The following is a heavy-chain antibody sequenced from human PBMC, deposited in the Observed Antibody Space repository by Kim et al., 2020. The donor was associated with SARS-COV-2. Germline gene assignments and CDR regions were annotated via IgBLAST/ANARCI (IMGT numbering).Heavy chain of an antibody. D-gene: IGHD2-2*01. V-gene: IGHV5-10-1*01. CDR1: GYSFTSYW. CDR3: ARQGPTVVPAAMPEDYYYYYGMDV. J-gene: IGHJ6*02. Sequence: GESLKISCKGSGYSFTSYWISWVRQMPGKGLEWMGRIDPSDSYTNYSPSFQGHVTISADKSISTAYLQWSSLKASDTAMYYCARQGPTVVPAAMPEDYYYYYGMDVWGQGTTVTVSS. CDR2: IDPSDSYT.